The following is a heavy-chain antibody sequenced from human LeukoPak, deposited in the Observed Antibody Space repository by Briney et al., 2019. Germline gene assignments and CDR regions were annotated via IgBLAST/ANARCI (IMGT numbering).Heavy chain of an antibody. J-gene: IGHJ4*02. D-gene: IGHD3-10*01. Sequence: SETLSLTCTVSGGSISSSSYYWGWIRQSPGKGLEWIGEINHSGSTNYNPSFKSRVTISVNPSKNQFSLKLTSVIAADTAVYYCARAGWFGELYGPLDFWGQGTLVTVSS. V-gene: IGHV4-39*07. CDR2: INHSGST. CDR1: GGSISSSSYY. CDR3: ARAGWFGELYGPLDF.